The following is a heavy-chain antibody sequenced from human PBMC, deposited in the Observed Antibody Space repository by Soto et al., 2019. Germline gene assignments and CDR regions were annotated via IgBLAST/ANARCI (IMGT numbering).Heavy chain of an antibody. V-gene: IGHV6-1*01. CDR2: TYYRSKWYY. J-gene: IGHJ4*02. CDR1: GDSVSIYSGA. D-gene: IGHD3-3*01. Sequence: PSQTLSLTCVISGDSVSIYSGAWNWIRQSPSRGLEWLGRTYYRSKWYYDYAESVKSRIIISVDTSKNQFSLQLNSVTPEDAAVYYCANDPASSLDYWGQGTQVTVSS. CDR3: ANDPASSLDY.